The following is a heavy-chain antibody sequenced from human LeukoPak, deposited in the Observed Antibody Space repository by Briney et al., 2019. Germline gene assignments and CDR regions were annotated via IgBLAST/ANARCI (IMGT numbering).Heavy chain of an antibody. CDR1: GGSISSSNW. Sequence: SGTLSLTCAVSGGSISSSNWWSWVRQPPGKGLEWIGEIYHSGSTNYNPSLKSRVTISVDTSKNQFSLKLSSVTAADTAVYYCVRDTGLPRGKAYYYYYMDVWGKGTTVTVSS. CDR3: VRDTGLPRGKAYYYYYMDV. D-gene: IGHD3-16*01. CDR2: IYHSGST. J-gene: IGHJ6*03. V-gene: IGHV4-4*02.